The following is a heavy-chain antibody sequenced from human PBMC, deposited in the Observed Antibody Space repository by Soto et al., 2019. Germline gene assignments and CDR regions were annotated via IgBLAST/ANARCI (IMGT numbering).Heavy chain of an antibody. CDR1: GGSFRGYY. J-gene: IGHJ1*01. CDR3: ARGEGGFQY. V-gene: IGHV4-34*01. CDR2: INHSGST. Sequence: QVQLQQWGAGLLKPSETLSLTCAVYGGSFRGYYWSWIRQTPGKGLEWIGEINHSGSTNYNPSLKSRVTVSVDTSKNQFSLKLNSMTAADTSVYYCARGEGGFQYWGQGTLVTVSS.